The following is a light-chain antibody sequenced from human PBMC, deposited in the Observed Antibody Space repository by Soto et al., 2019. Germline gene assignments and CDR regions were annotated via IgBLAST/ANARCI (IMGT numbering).Light chain of an antibody. CDR1: SSDVGGYNY. J-gene: IGLJ1*01. Sequence: QSDLTQHPSASGAPGPTVTISCTGTSSDVGGYNYVSWYQQYPGKVPKLMIYEVNNRPSGVPDRFSGSKSGNTPSLTVSGLHADDEADYYCTTYAGGNKVLVNGTKLTVL. CDR3: TTYAGGNKV. CDR2: EVN. V-gene: IGLV2-8*01.